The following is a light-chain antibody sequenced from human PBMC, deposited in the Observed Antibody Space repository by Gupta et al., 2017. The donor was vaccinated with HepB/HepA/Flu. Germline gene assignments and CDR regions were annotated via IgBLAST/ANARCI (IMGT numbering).Light chain of an antibody. J-gene: IGLJ6*01. Sequence: QSVLTHPPSASASPGQPVSFACSGSSSNVGNNYVYWYQQLSGKAPKLVIYNKSQRPSGVPDRFSGSKSGTSASLTISGLRSEEEADYYCATWADSMSVYVFGSGTKVTVL. CDR2: NKS. CDR1: SSNVGNNY. CDR3: ATWADSMSVYV. V-gene: IGLV1-47*01.